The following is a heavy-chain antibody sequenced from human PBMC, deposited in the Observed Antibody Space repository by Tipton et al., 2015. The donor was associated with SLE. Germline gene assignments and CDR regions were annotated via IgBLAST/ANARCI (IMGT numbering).Heavy chain of an antibody. CDR1: GYSISSGSY. J-gene: IGHJ4*02. CDR3: ARAGILTGYYPYFDY. D-gene: IGHD3-9*01. Sequence: TLSLTCTVSGYSISSGSYWGWIRQPPGKGLEWIGSIYHSGDSFYNPSLKSRVTISADTSKNQFSLKLSSVTAADTAVYYCARAGILTGYYPYFDYWGQGTLVTVSS. V-gene: IGHV4-38-2*02. CDR2: IYHSGDS.